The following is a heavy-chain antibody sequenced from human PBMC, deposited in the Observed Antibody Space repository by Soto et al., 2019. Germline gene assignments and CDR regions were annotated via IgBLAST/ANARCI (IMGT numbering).Heavy chain of an antibody. CDR2: ISGSGGST. V-gene: IGHV3-23*01. D-gene: IGHD3-3*01. CDR1: GFTFSSYA. Sequence: PRLSCAASGFTFSSYAMSWVRQAPGKGLEWVSAISGSGGSTYYADSVKGRFTISRDNSKNTLYLQMNSLRAEDTAVYYCAKAYGVDYYYGMDVWGQGTTVTVSS. J-gene: IGHJ6*02. CDR3: AKAYGVDYYYGMDV.